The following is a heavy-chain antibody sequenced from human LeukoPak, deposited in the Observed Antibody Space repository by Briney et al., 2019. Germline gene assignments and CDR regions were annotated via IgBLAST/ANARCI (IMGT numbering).Heavy chain of an antibody. V-gene: IGHV7-4-1*02. CDR2: INTNTANP. D-gene: IGHD2-2*01. CDR3: ARDRVLLSSQRDYYYYGMDV. Sequence: ASVKVSCKASGYTFTRYGMNWARQAPGQGLEWMGWINTNTANPTYAQGFTGRSVFSLDTSVSTAYLQISSLKADDTAVYYCARDRVLLSSQRDYYYYGMDVWGQGTTVTVSS. CDR1: GYTFTRYG. J-gene: IGHJ6*02.